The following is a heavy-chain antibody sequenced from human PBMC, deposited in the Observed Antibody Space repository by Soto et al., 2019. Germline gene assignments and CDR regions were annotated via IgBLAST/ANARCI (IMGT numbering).Heavy chain of an antibody. J-gene: IGHJ4*02. CDR1: GFTFSSYA. Sequence: GGSLRVSSASSGFTFSSYAMSWVRQAPGKGLEWVSSISGSGGGTYYADSVKGRFTFSRDNSKNTLYLQMNSLRAEDTAVYYCAKFGMATTKRSPPYYIDYWGQGALVTVSS. CDR3: AKFGMATTKRSPPYYIDY. D-gene: IGHD1-1*01. V-gene: IGHV3-23*01. CDR2: ISGSGGGT.